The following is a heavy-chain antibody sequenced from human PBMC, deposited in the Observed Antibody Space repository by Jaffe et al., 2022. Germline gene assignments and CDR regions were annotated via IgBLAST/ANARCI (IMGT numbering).Heavy chain of an antibody. CDR3: ARGGSYYDFWSGLFFENDAFDI. J-gene: IGHJ3*02. CDR2: INTNTGNP. V-gene: IGHV7-4-1*02. D-gene: IGHD3-3*01. Sequence: QVQLVQSGSELKKPGASVKVSCKASGYTFTSYAMNWVRQAPGQGLEWMGWINTNTGNPTYAQGFTGRFVFSLDTSVSTAYLQISSLKAEDTAVYYCARGGSYYDFWSGLFFENDAFDIWGQGTMVTVSS. CDR1: GYTFTSYA.